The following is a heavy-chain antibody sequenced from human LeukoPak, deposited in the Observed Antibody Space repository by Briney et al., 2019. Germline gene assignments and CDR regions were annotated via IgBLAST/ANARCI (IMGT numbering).Heavy chain of an antibody. J-gene: IGHJ4*02. D-gene: IGHD6-19*01. CDR2: ISWNSGSI. CDR1: GFTFDDYA. V-gene: IGHV3-9*03. CDR3: AKGPRGWYGFDY. Sequence: PGRSLRLSCAASGFTFDDYAMHWVRQAPGKGLEWVSGISWNSGSIGYADSVKGRFTISRDNAKNSLYLQMNSLRAEDMALYYCAKGPRGWYGFDYWGQGTLVTVSS.